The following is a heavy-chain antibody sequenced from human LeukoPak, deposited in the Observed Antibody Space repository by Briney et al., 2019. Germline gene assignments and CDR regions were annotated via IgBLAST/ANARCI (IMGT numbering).Heavy chain of an antibody. J-gene: IGHJ4*02. V-gene: IGHV3-30*02. Sequence: GGSLRLSCAASGFTFSSYGMHWVRQAPGKGLEWVAFIRYDGSNKYYADSVKGRFTISRDNSKNTLYLQMNSLRAEDTAVYYCARAIQRFVWDDYWGQGTLVTVSS. CDR2: IRYDGSNK. D-gene: IGHD3-16*01. CDR3: ARAIQRFVWDDY. CDR1: GFTFSSYG.